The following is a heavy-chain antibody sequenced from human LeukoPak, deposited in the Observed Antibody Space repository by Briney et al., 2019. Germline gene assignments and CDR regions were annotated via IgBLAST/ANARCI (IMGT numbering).Heavy chain of an antibody. Sequence: PSETLSLTCSVSGVSITSGSYYWGRIRQSAGKGLEWIVRVHSSGDIYHNAAFRSRAAVSGDASKNQFSLQLNSVTAADTAVYYCARGASPKDAVFFDYWGQGALITVSS. J-gene: IGHJ4*02. V-gene: IGHV4-61*02. D-gene: IGHD3-16*01. CDR3: ARGASPKDAVFFDY. CDR2: VHSSGDI. CDR1: GVSITSGSYY.